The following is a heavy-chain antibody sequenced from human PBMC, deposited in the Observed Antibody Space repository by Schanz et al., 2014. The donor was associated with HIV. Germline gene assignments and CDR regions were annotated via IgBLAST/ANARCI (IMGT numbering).Heavy chain of an antibody. D-gene: IGHD3-10*01. Sequence: QVHLVESGGGVVQPGKSLRLSCAASGFSFSTYGIHWVRQAPGKGLEWVAVISYDGIYKKYADSVKGRFTISRDNSKNTVHLQMNSLTLEDAAVYYCAKAITGNYYYYYGMDVWGRGTTVTVSS. CDR1: GFSFSTYG. J-gene: IGHJ6*02. CDR3: AKAITGNYYYYYGMDV. CDR2: ISYDGIYK. V-gene: IGHV3-30*18.